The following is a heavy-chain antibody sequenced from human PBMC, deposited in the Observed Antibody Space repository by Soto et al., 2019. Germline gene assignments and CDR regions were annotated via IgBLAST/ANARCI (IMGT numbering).Heavy chain of an antibody. Sequence: SETLSLTCTVSGGSISSYYWSWIRQPPGKGLEWIGYIYYSGSTNYNPSLKSRVTISVDTSKNQFSLKLSSVTAADTAVYYCARDSGPTQERTAMVNGMDVWGQGTTVTLS. CDR2: IYYSGST. J-gene: IGHJ6*02. CDR1: GGSISSYY. CDR3: ARDSGPTQERTAMVNGMDV. V-gene: IGHV4-59*01. D-gene: IGHD5-18*01.